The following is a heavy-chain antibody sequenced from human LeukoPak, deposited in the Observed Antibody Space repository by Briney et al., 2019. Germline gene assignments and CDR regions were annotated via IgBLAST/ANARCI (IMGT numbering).Heavy chain of an antibody. CDR1: GFTFGNSA. Sequence: GGSLRLSCAASGFTFGNSAMGWVRQAPGRGLEWVSAISDSGGSTYYAVSVRGRFTISRDNSKNTLYLQMYSLRAEDTAVYYCARDYGIDYWGQGTLVTVSS. CDR2: ISDSGGST. V-gene: IGHV3-23*01. CDR3: ARDYGIDY. J-gene: IGHJ4*02. D-gene: IGHD4-17*01.